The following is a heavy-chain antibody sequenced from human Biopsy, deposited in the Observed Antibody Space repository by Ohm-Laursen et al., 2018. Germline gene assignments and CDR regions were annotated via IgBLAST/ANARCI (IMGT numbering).Heavy chain of an antibody. CDR3: AKGGYCTTSSCYMDMDY. V-gene: IGHV3-23*01. D-gene: IGHD2-2*02. CDR2: ISGSGGNT. Sequence: SLRLSCAAAGFTFSGYAMNWVRQAPGKGLEWVSTISGSGGNTYYADSVRGRFTVSRDGSKSTLYLQMSSLSAEDTAFYYCAKGGYCTTSSCYMDMDYWGQGTQVTVSS. CDR1: GFTFSGYA. J-gene: IGHJ4*02.